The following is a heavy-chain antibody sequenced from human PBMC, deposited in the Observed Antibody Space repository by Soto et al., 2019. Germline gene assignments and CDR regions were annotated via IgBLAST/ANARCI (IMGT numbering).Heavy chain of an antibody. D-gene: IGHD3-16*02. CDR1: GFTFSSDA. CDR2: ISGGEST. V-gene: IGHV3-23*01. J-gene: IGHJ4*02. Sequence: GGSLRLSCAASGFTFSSDAMTWVRQAPGKGLEWVSAISGGESTFYADSVKGRFTISRDNSKNTLYLQMNSLRAEDTAVYYCAKDYLRLAGYWGQGTLVTVSS. CDR3: AKDYLRLAGY.